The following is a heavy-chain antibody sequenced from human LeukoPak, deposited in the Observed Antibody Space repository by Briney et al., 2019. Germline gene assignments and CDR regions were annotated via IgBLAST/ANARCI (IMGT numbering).Heavy chain of an antibody. D-gene: IGHD7-27*01. CDR1: GYSISSGYY. V-gene: IGHV4-38-2*02. CDR3: ARYTASNLGYSFDY. Sequence: SETLSLTCTVSGYSISSGYYWSWIRQPPGKGLEWIGTIHHSGVTYYNPSLNSRVTVSVDTSKNQFSLKLSSVTAAGTAVYYCARYTASNLGYSFDYWGQGTLVTDSS. CDR2: IHHSGVT. J-gene: IGHJ4*02.